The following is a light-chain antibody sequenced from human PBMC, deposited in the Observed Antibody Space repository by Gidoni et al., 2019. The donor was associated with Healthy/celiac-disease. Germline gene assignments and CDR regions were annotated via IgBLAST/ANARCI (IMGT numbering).Light chain of an antibody. CDR1: QSISSW. Sequence: DIQMTQSPSTLSASVGDRVTITCRASQSISSWLAWYQQKPGKAPKLLIYDASSLESGIPSRFSGSGSGTEFTLTISSLQPDDFATYYCQQYNSYPLTFGGXTKVEIK. J-gene: IGKJ4*01. V-gene: IGKV1-5*01. CDR2: DAS. CDR3: QQYNSYPLT.